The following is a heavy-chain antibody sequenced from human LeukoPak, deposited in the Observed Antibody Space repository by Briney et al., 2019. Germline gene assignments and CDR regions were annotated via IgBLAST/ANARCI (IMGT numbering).Heavy chain of an antibody. J-gene: IGHJ4*02. Sequence: GGSLRLSCAASGFTFSSFWMHWVRQAPGKGLVWVSRIEGDGSRSTYADSVKGRFTISRDNAKNTLYLLMNSLRAEDTAVYYCAKGRVYFDYWGQGTLVTVSS. V-gene: IGHV3-74*01. CDR2: IEGDGSRS. CDR3: AKGRVYFDY. CDR1: GFTFSSFW.